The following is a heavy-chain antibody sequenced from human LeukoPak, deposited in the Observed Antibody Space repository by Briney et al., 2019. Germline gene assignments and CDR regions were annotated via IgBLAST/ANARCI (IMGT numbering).Heavy chain of an antibody. J-gene: IGHJ4*02. D-gene: IGHD6-13*01. V-gene: IGHV3-30*01. CDR1: GFTFSSYA. CDR2: ISYDGSNK. CDR3: ARNDRQQLVRGPLGY. Sequence: PGRSLRLSCAASGFTFSSYAMHWVRQAPGKGLEWVAVISYDGSNKYYADSVKGRFTISRDNSKNTLYLQMNSLRAEDTAVYYRARNDRQQLVRGPLGYWGQGTLVTVSS.